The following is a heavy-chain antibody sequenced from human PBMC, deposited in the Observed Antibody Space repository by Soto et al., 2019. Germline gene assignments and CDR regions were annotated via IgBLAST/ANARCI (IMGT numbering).Heavy chain of an antibody. V-gene: IGHV4-34*01. CDR2: INHSGST. D-gene: IGHD3-10*01. CDR1: GGSFSGYY. J-gene: IGHJ3*02. Sequence: SETLSLTCAVYGGSFSGYYWSWIRQPPGKGLEWIGEINHSGSTNYNPSLKSRVTISVDTSKNQFSLKLSSVTAADTAVYYCARARITMVRGAFNGAFDIWGQGTMVTVSS. CDR3: ARARITMVRGAFNGAFDI.